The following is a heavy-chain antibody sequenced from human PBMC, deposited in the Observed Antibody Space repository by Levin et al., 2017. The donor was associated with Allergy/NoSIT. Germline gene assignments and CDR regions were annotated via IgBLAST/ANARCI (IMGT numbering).Heavy chain of an antibody. J-gene: IGHJ4*02. Sequence: PGGSLRLSCAASGFTFSSYGMHWVRQAPGKGLEWVAVISYDGSNKYYADSVKGRFTISRDNSKNTLYLQMNSLRAEDTAVYYCAKDLTAGYSSFGGYFDYWGQGTLVTVSS. D-gene: IGHD5-18*01. CDR3: AKDLTAGYSSFGGYFDY. CDR2: ISYDGSNK. CDR1: GFTFSSYG. V-gene: IGHV3-30*18.